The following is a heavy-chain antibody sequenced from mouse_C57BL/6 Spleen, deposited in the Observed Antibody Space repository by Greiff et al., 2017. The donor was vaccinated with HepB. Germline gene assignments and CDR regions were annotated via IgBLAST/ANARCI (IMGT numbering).Heavy chain of an antibody. CDR3: AREVYFDV. V-gene: IGHV5-6*01. CDR1: GFTFSSYG. Sequence: EVQLQESGGDLVKPGGSLKLSCAASGFTFSSYGMSWVRQTPDKRLEWVATISSGGSYTYYPDSVKGRFTISRDNAKNTLYLQMSSLKSEDTAMYYCAREVYFDVWGTGTTVTVSS. CDR2: ISSGGSYT. J-gene: IGHJ1*03.